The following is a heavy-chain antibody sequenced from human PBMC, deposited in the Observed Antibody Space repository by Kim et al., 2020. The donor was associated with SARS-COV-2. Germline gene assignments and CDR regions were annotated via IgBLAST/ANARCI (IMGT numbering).Heavy chain of an antibody. CDR3: ARVAPLGTTTYLDF. CDR1: GFTFSNYW. D-gene: IGHD1-7*01. V-gene: IGHV3-74*01. CDR2: IKTDGSRT. J-gene: IGHJ4*02. Sequence: GGSLRLSCAASGFTFSNYWMHWVRQAPGKGLVWVSRIKTDGSRTDYADSVKGRFTISRDNAKNTLYLQMDSLRADDTAVYYCARVAPLGTTTYLDFWGQG.